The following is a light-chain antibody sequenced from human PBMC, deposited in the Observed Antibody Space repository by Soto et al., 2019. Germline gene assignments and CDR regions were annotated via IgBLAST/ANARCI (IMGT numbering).Light chain of an antibody. J-gene: IGKJ1*01. CDR2: AAS. CDR1: QSVSTDS. CDR3: QQYGSSPRT. V-gene: IGKV3-20*01. Sequence: EIVLTQSPDTLSLSPGERATLSCRASQSVSTDSLAWYQQRPGQAPRPLIYAASRRATGIPDRFSGSGSGTDFTLTISRLEPEDFAVYYCQQYGSSPRTFGQGTKVEIK.